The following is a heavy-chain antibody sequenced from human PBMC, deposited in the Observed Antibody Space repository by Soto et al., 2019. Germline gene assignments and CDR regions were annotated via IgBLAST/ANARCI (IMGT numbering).Heavy chain of an antibody. D-gene: IGHD5-12*01. V-gene: IGHV5-51*01. CDR1: GYIFTNYW. Sequence: GESLKISCKGSGYIFTNYWTVWVRQMPGKGLEWMGIIFPDDSDTRYSPSFQGQATISADKSISTAYLQWSSLQASDTAMYYCARIPRGRDGYNYFDSWGQGTLVTVSS. CDR2: IFPDDSDT. J-gene: IGHJ4*02. CDR3: ARIPRGRDGYNYFDS.